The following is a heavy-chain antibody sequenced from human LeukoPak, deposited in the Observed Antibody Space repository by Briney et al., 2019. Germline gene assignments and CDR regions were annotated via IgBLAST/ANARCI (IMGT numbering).Heavy chain of an antibody. CDR3: ARFSYGGSERSFDY. CDR1: GGTFSSYA. V-gene: IGHV1-69*04. Sequence: SVKVSCKASGGTFSSYAISWVRQAPGQGVEGMGRIIPILGIANYAQKFQGRVTITADKSTSTAYMELSSLRSEDTAVYYCARFSYGGSERSFDYWGQGTLVTVSS. CDR2: IIPILGIA. J-gene: IGHJ4*02. D-gene: IGHD4-23*01.